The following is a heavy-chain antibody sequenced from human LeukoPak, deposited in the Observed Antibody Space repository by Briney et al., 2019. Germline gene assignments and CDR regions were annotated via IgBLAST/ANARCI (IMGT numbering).Heavy chain of an antibody. CDR2: IYYTRGT. J-gene: IGHJ3*02. Sequence: GLDWIVYIYYTRGTHYHPSLKSRLTISVDTSENHFSLKLSSVTAADTAIYFCARAPGAFDIWGQGTMVTVSS. V-gene: IGHV4-31*02. CDR3: ARAPGAFDI.